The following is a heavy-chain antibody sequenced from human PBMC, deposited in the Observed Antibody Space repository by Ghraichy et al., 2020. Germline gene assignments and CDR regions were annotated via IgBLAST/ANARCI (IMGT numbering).Heavy chain of an antibody. CDR2: IYDSGVT. CDR3: ARLHRSVNYFVFDS. D-gene: IGHD3-22*01. CDR1: GGSFSSYY. J-gene: IGHJ4*02. V-gene: IGHV4-59*01. Sequence: SETRSLTCTVSGGSFSSYYWSWIRQPPGKGLEWIGYIYDSGVTKYNPSLRRRVVISQDTSENQFSLKLSSVTAADTAMYYCARLHRSVNYFVFDSWGQGTLVTVSS.